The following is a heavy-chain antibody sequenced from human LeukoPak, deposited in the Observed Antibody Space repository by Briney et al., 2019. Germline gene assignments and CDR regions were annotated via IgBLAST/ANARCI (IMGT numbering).Heavy chain of an antibody. CDR1: GGSISSSSYY. V-gene: IGHV4-39*07. CDR3: ARRTYESITMVRGVTNWFDP. J-gene: IGHJ5*02. D-gene: IGHD3-10*01. Sequence: SETLSLTCTVSGGSISSSSYYWGWIRQPPGKGLEWIGSIYYSGSTYYNPSLKSRVTISVDTSKNQFSLKLSSVTAADMAVYYCARRTYESITMVRGVTNWFDPWGQGTLVTVSS. CDR2: IYYSGST.